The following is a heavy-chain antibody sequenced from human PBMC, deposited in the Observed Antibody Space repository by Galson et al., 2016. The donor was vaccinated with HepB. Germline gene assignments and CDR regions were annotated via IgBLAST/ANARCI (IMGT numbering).Heavy chain of an antibody. CDR1: GASISGHY. D-gene: IGHD3/OR15-3a*01. Sequence: LSLTCAVSGASISGHYWSWLRQPPGKGLEWIGYVHYSGITNYNPSLKSRVSISIDTSKTHFSLRLTSLTVADTAIYYCARDGRAWVGLDVWGQGTTVTVSS. V-gene: IGHV4-59*11. CDR2: VHYSGIT. J-gene: IGHJ6*02. CDR3: ARDGRAWVGLDV.